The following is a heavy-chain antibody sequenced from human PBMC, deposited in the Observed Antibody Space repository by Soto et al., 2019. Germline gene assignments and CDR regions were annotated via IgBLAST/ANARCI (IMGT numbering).Heavy chain of an antibody. Sequence: QVQLVESGGGVVQPGRSLRLSCAASGFTFSSYGMHWVRQAPGKGLEWVAVISYDGSNKYYADSVKGRFTISRDNSKNTLYLQMNSLRAEDTDVYYCAKGDDCGGDCYPTSHWGQGTLVTVSS. CDR3: AKGDDCGGDCYPTSH. CDR1: GFTFSSYG. V-gene: IGHV3-30*18. CDR2: ISYDGSNK. D-gene: IGHD2-21*02. J-gene: IGHJ4*02.